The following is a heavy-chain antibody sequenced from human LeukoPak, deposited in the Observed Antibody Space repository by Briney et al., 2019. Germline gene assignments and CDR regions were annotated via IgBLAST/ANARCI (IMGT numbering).Heavy chain of an antibody. CDR1: VGSISSSSYY. CDR3: ASRARRPEKNYFDY. Sequence: SETLSLTCTVSVGSISSSSYYWGWIRQPPGKGLEWIGSIYYSGSTYYNPSLKSRVTISVDTSKNQFSLKLSSVTAADTAVYYCASRARRPEKNYFDYWGQGTLVTVSS. J-gene: IGHJ4*02. D-gene: IGHD6-6*01. V-gene: IGHV4-39*01. CDR2: IYYSGST.